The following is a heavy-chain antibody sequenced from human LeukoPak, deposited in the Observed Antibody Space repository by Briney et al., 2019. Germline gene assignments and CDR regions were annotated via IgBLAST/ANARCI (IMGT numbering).Heavy chain of an antibody. D-gene: IGHD3-22*01. J-gene: IGHJ3*02. Sequence: SETLSLTCAVSGGSISSGGYSWSWIRQPPGKGLEWIGYIYHSGSTYYNPSLKSRVTISVDRSKNQFSLKLSSVTAADTAVYYCARVSSSGAIYAFDIWGQGQWSPSLQ. CDR1: GGSISSGGYS. CDR2: IYHSGST. V-gene: IGHV4-30-2*01. CDR3: ARVSSSGAIYAFDI.